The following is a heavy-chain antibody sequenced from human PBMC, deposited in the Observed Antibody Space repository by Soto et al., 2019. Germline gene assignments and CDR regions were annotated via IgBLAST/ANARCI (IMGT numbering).Heavy chain of an antibody. Sequence: GSLRLSCAASGFTFSSYWMHWVRQPLGKGLVWVSRINSDGSTTNYADSVKGRFTISRDNAKNTLYLQMNSLRADDTAVYYCTSLGWLDPWGQGTLVTVSS. D-gene: IGHD3-16*01. CDR3: TSLGWLDP. CDR2: INSDGSTT. CDR1: GFTFSSYW. J-gene: IGHJ5*02. V-gene: IGHV3-74*01.